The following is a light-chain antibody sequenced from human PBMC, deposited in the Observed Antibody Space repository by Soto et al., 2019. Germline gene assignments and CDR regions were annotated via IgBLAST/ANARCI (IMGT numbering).Light chain of an antibody. CDR3: QQYNNWPRT. CDR2: GAT. J-gene: IGKJ1*01. Sequence: EIVWTQSPGSLSLSPGQRATLSSTASQSVSRSYLAWYQQKPGQAPRLLIHGATTRATGIPARFSGSGSGTEFTLSISSLQSEDFAVYYCQQYNNWPRTFGQGTKVDIK. V-gene: IGKV3-15*01. CDR1: QSVSRSY.